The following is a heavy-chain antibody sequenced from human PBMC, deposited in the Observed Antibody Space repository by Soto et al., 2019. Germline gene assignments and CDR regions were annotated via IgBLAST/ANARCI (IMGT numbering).Heavy chain of an antibody. CDR1: GYTFPNYG. Sequence: GASVKVSCKASGYTFPNYGISWLRQAPGQGLEWMGWISLHNGNTNYAQKVQGRATMTSDTSTNTAYLELRSLTPDDTAVYYCAREPDHHPLDYWGQGTLVTVSS. CDR3: AREPDHHPLDY. CDR2: ISLHNGNT. J-gene: IGHJ4*02. V-gene: IGHV1-18*04.